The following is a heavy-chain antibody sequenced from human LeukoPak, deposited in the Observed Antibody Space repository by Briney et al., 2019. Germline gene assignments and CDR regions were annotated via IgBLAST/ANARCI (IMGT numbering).Heavy chain of an antibody. CDR2: MNPNSGNT. D-gene: IGHD1-26*01. CDR3: ARGVGGSPGYDAFDI. Sequence: ASVKVSCKASGYTFTSYDINWVRQATGQGLEWMGWMNPNSGNTGYAQKFQGRVTMTSNTSISTAYMELSSLRSEDTAVYYCARGVGGSPGYDAFDIWGQGTMVTVSS. V-gene: IGHV1-8*01. J-gene: IGHJ3*02. CDR1: GYTFTSYD.